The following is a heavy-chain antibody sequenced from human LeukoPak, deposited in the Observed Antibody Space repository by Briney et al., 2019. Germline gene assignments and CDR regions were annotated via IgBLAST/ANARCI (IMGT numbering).Heavy chain of an antibody. CDR2: INSDGSST. CDR3: ARVTGYMIEDYFDY. V-gene: IGHV3-74*01. CDR1: GFTFSSYW. Sequence: PGGSLRLSCAASGFTFSSYWMHWVRQAPGKGLVWVSRINSDGSSTSYADSVKGRFTISRDNAKNTLYLQMNSLRAEDTAVYYCARVTGYMIEDYFDYWGQGTLVTVSS. J-gene: IGHJ4*02. D-gene: IGHD3-22*01.